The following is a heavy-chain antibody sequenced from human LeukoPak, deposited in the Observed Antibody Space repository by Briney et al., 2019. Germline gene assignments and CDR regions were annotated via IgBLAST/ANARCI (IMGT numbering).Heavy chain of an antibody. V-gene: IGHV3-53*01. CDR1: GFTFXSFW. J-gene: IGHJ4*02. CDR3: ARDAESPDCSSTSCYYDY. Sequence: SGFTFXSFWTXWVRQAPGKGLEWVSVIYSGGSTYYADSVKGRFTISRDNSKNTLYLQMNSLRAEDTAVYYCARDAESPDCSSTSCYYDYWGQGTLVTVSS. CDR2: IYSGGST. D-gene: IGHD2-2*01.